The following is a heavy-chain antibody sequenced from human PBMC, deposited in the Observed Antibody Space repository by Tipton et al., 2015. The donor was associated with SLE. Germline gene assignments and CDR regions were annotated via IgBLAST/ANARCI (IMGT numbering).Heavy chain of an antibody. J-gene: IGHJ1*01. D-gene: IGHD2-15*01. CDR2: IDYSGST. V-gene: IGHV4-39*07. Sequence: TLSLTCTVSGGSISSSSYYWGWIRQPPGKGLEWIGSIDYSGSTYYNPSLKSRVTISVDTSKNQFSLKLSSVTAADTAVYYCARVSGSCKAYVQHWGQGTLVTVSS. CDR1: GGSISSSSYY. CDR3: ARVSGSCKAYVQH.